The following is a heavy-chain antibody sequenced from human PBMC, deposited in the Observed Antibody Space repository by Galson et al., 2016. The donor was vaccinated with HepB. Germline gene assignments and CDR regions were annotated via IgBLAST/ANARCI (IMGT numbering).Heavy chain of an antibody. CDR2: ISGNNGYT. Sequence: SVKVSCKASGYIFTSYDISWVRQAPGQGLEWMRWISGNNGYTKYAQKFQGRVTMTTEISTSTAYMELRRLRSDDTAVYYCARGERNYDDSSGSYDYWGQGTLVTVSS. J-gene: IGHJ4*02. D-gene: IGHD3-22*01. CDR1: GYIFTSYD. CDR3: ARGERNYDDSSGSYDY. V-gene: IGHV1-18*01.